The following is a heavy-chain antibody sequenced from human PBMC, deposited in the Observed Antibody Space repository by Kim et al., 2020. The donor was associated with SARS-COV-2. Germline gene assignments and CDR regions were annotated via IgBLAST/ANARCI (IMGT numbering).Heavy chain of an antibody. D-gene: IGHD3-3*01. CDR3: ARTIFGVVTSLYYFDY. CDR1: GFTVSSNY. Sequence: GGSLRLSCAASGFTVSSNYMSWVRQAPGKGLEWVSVIYSGGSTYYADSVKGRFTISRDNSKNTLYLQMNSLRAEDTAVYYCARTIFGVVTSLYYFDYWGQGTLVTVSS. V-gene: IGHV3-53*01. CDR2: IYSGGST. J-gene: IGHJ4*02.